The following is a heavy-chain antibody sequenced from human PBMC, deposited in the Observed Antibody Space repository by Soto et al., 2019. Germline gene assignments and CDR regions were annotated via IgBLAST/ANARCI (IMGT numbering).Heavy chain of an antibody. V-gene: IGHV3-48*02. D-gene: IGHD2-15*01. J-gene: IGHJ3*02. CDR3: VRDHRWAFDI. CDR2: ISVGGGSI. Sequence: EVQLVESGGGLVQPGGSLRVSCIDSGFTFRDYAFNWVRQAPGKGLEWVSYISVGGGSIFYADSVKGRFTISRDDARNSVYLQMNILRHEDTAVYHCVRDHRWAFDIWGQGTVVTVSS. CDR1: GFTFRDYA.